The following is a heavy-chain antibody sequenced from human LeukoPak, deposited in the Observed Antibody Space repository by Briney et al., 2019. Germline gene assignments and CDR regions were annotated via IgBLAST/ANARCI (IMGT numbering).Heavy chain of an antibody. J-gene: IGHJ4*02. V-gene: IGHV4-4*07. CDR1: GFTFDDYA. Sequence: GSLRLSCAASGFTFDDYAMHWIRQPAGKGLEWIGRIYTSGSTNYNPSLKSRVTMSVDTSKNQFSLKLSSVTAADTAVYYCARADTAMAAEFDYWGQGTLVTVSS. D-gene: IGHD5-18*01. CDR2: IYTSGST. CDR3: ARADTAMAAEFDY.